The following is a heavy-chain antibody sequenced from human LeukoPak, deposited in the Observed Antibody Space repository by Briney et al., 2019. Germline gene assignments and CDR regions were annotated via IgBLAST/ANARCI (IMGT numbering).Heavy chain of an antibody. CDR2: INAGNGNT. V-gene: IGHV1-3*01. J-gene: IGHJ5*02. CDR3: ARDPTIVVVPAATNGDGWFDP. D-gene: IGHD2-2*01. CDR1: GFTFTSYA. Sequence: VASLKVSCKASGFTFTSYAMHWVRQAPGQRLEWMGWINAGNGNTKYSQKFQGRVTITRDTSASTAYMELSSLRSEDTAVYYCARDPTIVVVPAATNGDGWFDPWGQGTLVTVSS.